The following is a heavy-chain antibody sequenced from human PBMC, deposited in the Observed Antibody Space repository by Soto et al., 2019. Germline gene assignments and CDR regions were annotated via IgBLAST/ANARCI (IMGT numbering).Heavy chain of an antibody. V-gene: IGHV4-59*08. CDR2: IYYSGST. CDR1: GGSISSYY. J-gene: IGHJ5*02. Sequence: SETLCLTCTVSGGSISSYYWSWIRQPPGKGLEWIAYIYYSGSTEYNPSLKSRVTISVDTSKNQFSLKLSSVTAADTAVYYCARQASGYYYGWFDPWGQGTLVTXSS. D-gene: IGHD3-22*01. CDR3: ARQASGYYYGWFDP.